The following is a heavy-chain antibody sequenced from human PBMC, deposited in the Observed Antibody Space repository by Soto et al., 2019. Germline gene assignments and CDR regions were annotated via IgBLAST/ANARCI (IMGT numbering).Heavy chain of an antibody. V-gene: IGHV1-2*04. CDR3: ARELDTAMVESWFDP. J-gene: IGHJ5*02. D-gene: IGHD5-18*01. Sequence: VASVKVSCKASGYTFTGYYRHWVRQAPGQGLEWMGWINPNSGGTNYAQKFQGWVTMTRDTSISTAYMELSRLRSDDTAVYYCARELDTAMVESWFDPWGQGTLVTSP. CDR2: INPNSGGT. CDR1: GYTFTGYY.